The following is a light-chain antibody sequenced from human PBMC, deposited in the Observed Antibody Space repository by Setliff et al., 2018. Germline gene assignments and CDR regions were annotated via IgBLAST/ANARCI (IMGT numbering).Light chain of an antibody. CDR3: LSYTSKTTHAL. V-gene: IGLV2-14*01. J-gene: IGLJ2*01. CDR1: SSDVGGYDY. Sequence: QSVLTQPAAMSGSPGQSITISCTGTSSDVGGYDYVSWYQQHPGKAPKLMIYEVSKRPSGVSDRFSGSKSANTASLTISGLQTEDEADYYCLSYTSKTTHALFGGGTKVTVL. CDR2: EVS.